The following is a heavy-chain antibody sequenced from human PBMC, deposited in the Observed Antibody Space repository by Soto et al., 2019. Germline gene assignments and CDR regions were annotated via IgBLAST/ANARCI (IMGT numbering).Heavy chain of an antibody. V-gene: IGHV4-39*01. Sequence: SETLSLTCTVSGGSISSSSYYWGWIRQPPGKGLEWIGSIYYSGSTYYNPSLKSRVTISVDTSKNQFSLKLSSVTAADTAVYYCESHLLGGPVDTAMVPWGQGTLVTVSS. CDR3: ESHLLGGPVDTAMVP. J-gene: IGHJ5*02. CDR2: IYYSGST. CDR1: GGSISSSSYY. D-gene: IGHD5-18*01.